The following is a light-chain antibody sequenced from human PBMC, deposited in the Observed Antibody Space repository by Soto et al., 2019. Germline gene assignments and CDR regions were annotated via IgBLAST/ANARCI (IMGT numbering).Light chain of an antibody. J-gene: IGKJ4*01. CDR3: QQLNSYPLT. V-gene: IGKV1-9*01. CDR1: QGISSY. Sequence: IQLTQSPSSLSASVGDRVTITCRASQGISSYLAWYQQKPGKAPNLLIYAASTLQSGVPSRFSGSGSGTDFTLTISILQPEDFATYCCQQLNSYPLTFGGGTKVEIK. CDR2: AAS.